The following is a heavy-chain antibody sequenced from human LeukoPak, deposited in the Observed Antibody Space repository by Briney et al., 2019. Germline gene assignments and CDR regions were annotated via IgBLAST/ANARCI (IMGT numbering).Heavy chain of an antibody. CDR1: GVTLSNYA. D-gene: IGHD1-26*01. CDR2: ISSSGSGGNT. CDR3: AKDRTVGASYWYFDL. J-gene: IGHJ2*01. Sequence: GGSLRLSCVASGVTLSNYAMSWARQAPGKGLEWVSGISSSGSGGNTYYAGSVKGRFTISRDSSRNTLLLHMNTLRAEDTAIYYCAKDRTVGASYWYFDLWGRGTLVTVSS. V-gene: IGHV3-23*01.